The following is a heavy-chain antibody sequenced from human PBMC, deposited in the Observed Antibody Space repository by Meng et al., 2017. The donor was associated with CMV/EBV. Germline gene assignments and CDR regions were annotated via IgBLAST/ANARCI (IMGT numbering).Heavy chain of an antibody. Sequence: GGSLRLSCAASGFTFSNAWMSWVRQASGKGLEWVGRIKSKTDGGTTDYAAPVKGRFTISRDDSKNTLYLQMNSLKTEDTAVYYCTTIYGIPRRGYSGYGAADAFDIWGQGTMVTVSS. V-gene: IGHV3-15*01. CDR3: TTIYGIPRRGYSGYGAADAFDI. J-gene: IGHJ3*02. CDR2: IKSKTDGGTT. CDR1: GFTFSNAW. D-gene: IGHD5-12*01.